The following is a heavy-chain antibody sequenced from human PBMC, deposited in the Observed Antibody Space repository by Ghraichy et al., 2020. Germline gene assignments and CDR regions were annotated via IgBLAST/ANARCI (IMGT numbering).Heavy chain of an antibody. CDR1: GFTFSSYS. CDR3: ARMGRAAMEPRYYFDY. CDR2: ISSSSSTI. Sequence: GGSLRLSCAASGFTFSSYSMNWVRQAPGKGLEWVSYISSSSSTIYYADSVKGRFTISRDNAKNSLYLQMNSLRAEDTAVYYCARMGRAAMEPRYYFDYWGQGTLVTVSS. J-gene: IGHJ4*02. V-gene: IGHV3-48*01. D-gene: IGHD5-18*01.